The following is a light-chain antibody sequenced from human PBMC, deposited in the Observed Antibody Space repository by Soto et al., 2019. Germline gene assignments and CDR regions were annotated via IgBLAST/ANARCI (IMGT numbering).Light chain of an antibody. Sequence: AIQMTQSPSSLSVSVGDRITITCRASPDISNDLGGYQQKPGKAPKLLIYGTSNLQSGVPSRFSGSGSGTDFTLTISSLQPEDFATYYCLQDYIYPYTFGQGTKLEIK. V-gene: IGKV1-6*01. CDR3: LQDYIYPYT. CDR2: GTS. J-gene: IGKJ2*01. CDR1: PDISND.